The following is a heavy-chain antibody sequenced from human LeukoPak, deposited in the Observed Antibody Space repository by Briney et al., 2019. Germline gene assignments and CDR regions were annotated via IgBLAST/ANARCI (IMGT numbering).Heavy chain of an antibody. Sequence: ASVKVSCKASGYTFTSYYMHWVRQAPGQGLEWMGIINPSRGSTSYAQKFQGRVTMTRDTSTSTVYMELSSLRSEDTAVYYCATARGFLRAFDIWGQGTMVTVSS. CDR3: ATARGFLRAFDI. D-gene: IGHD2/OR15-2a*01. CDR1: GYTFTSYY. CDR2: INPSRGST. V-gene: IGHV1-46*01. J-gene: IGHJ3*02.